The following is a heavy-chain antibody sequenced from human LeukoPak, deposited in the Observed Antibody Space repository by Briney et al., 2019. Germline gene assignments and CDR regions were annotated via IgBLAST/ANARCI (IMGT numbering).Heavy chain of an antibody. CDR3: ATEMVRGRILNYNYYGMDV. Sequence: ASVKVSCKVSGYTLTELSLFWVRQAPGKGPEWMGGVDREDGEPFYAPEFQGRVTMTEDTSTDTAYMDLSSLTAEDTAVYYCATEMVRGRILNYNYYGMDVWGQGTTVTVSS. CDR1: GYTLTELS. J-gene: IGHJ6*02. D-gene: IGHD3-10*01. CDR2: VDREDGEP. V-gene: IGHV1-24*01.